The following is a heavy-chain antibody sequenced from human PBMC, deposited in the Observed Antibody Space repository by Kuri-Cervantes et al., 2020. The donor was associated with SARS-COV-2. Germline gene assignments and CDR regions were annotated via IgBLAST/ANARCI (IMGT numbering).Heavy chain of an antibody. V-gene: IGHV3-23*01. CDR3: AKGPNGYYYYYYMDV. CDR1: GFTFDDYG. Sequence: GESLKISCAASGFTFDDYGMSWVRQAPGKGLEWVSAISGSGGSTYYADSVKGRFTISRDNSKNTLYLQMNSLRAEDTAVYYCAKGPNGYYYYYYMDVWGKGTTVTVSS. CDR2: ISGSGGST. J-gene: IGHJ6*03. D-gene: IGHD2-8*01.